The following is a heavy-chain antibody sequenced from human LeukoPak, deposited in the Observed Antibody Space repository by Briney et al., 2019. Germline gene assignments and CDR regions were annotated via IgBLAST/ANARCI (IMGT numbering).Heavy chain of an antibody. V-gene: IGHV3-30*02. Sequence: GGSLRLSCAASGFTFSTYGMHWVRQAPGKGLEWVAFIRYDGSHKYYADSVRGRFTISRDNSKNTLYLQMNNLRAEDTALYYCAKISGYYPFDYWGQGTLVTVSS. CDR2: IRYDGSHK. CDR3: AKISGYYPFDY. J-gene: IGHJ4*02. CDR1: GFTFSTYG. D-gene: IGHD3-22*01.